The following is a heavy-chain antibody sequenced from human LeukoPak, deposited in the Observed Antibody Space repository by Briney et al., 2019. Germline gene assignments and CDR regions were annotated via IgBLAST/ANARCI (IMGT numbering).Heavy chain of an antibody. V-gene: IGHV1-69*13. CDR3: ARAGLVNYYDSSGYCSTY. CDR2: IIPIFGTA. CDR1: GGTFSSYA. D-gene: IGHD3-22*01. J-gene: IGHJ4*02. Sequence: GASVKVSCKASGGTFSSYAISWVRQAPGQGLEWMGGIIPIFGTANYAQKFQGRVTITADESTSTAYMELSSLRSEDTAVYYCARAGLVNYYDSSGYCSTYWGQGTLVTVSS.